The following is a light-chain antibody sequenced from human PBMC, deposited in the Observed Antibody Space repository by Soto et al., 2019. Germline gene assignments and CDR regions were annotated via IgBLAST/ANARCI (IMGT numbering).Light chain of an antibody. CDR3: QQYKDWPPYT. J-gene: IGKJ2*01. CDR2: DAS. V-gene: IGKV1-5*01. CDR1: QSISSW. Sequence: DIQMTQSPSTLSASVGDRVTITCRASQSISSWLAWYQQKPGKAPKLLIYDASSLESGVPSRFSGSGSGTEFTLTISSLQSEDFAVYFCQQYKDWPPYTFGQGTKLEIK.